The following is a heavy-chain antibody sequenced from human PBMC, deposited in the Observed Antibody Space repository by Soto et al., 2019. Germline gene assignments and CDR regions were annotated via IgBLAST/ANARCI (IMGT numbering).Heavy chain of an antibody. V-gene: IGHV3-7*01. Sequence: EVQLVESGGGLVQPGGSLRLSCAASGFTFSSYWMTWVRQAPGKGLEWVANMNQDGREKYYVDSVKGRFTISRDKAKNSLYLQMSSLRVEDTAVYYCARDRLLDYGGQGSLVTACS. CDR2: MNQDGREK. D-gene: IGHD3-10*01. CDR3: ARDRLLDY. J-gene: IGHJ4*02. CDR1: GFTFSSYW.